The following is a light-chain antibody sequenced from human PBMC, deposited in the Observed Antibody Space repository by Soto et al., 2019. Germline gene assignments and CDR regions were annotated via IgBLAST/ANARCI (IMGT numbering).Light chain of an antibody. J-gene: IGLJ1*01. CDR2: EVS. Sequence: QSALTQPASVSGSPGQSITISCTGTSSDVGGYKYVSWHQLHPGKAPKLIIYEVSNRPSGVSNRFSGSKSDNTASLTISGLQAEDEADYYCSSYSRSTAYVFGTGTKVTVL. CDR3: SSYSRSTAYV. V-gene: IGLV2-14*01. CDR1: SSDVGGYKY.